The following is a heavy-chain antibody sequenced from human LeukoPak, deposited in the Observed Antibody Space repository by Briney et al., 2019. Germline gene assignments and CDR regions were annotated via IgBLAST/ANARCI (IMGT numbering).Heavy chain of an antibody. CDR1: GGFMRLSSHY. V-gene: IGHV4-39*01. D-gene: IGHD2-21*01. J-gene: IGHJ4*02. CDR3: ARRGLVVVPL. Sequence: SETLSLTCSVSGGFMRLSSHYWGWIRQRPGKGLEWIGNIIYSGSANYSPSLKSRVTISVDTSKNQFSLKLNSVTAADTAVYYCARRGLVVVPLWGQGTLVTVSS. CDR2: IIYSGSA.